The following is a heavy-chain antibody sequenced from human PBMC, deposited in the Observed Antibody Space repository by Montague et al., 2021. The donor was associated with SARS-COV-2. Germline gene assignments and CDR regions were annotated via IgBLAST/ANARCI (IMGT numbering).Heavy chain of an antibody. CDR2: IYYSGST. J-gene: IGHJ6*02. D-gene: IGHD6-13*01. CDR1: GGSISSSSYY. Sequence: SETRSFTCTVSGGSISSSSYYWGWIRQPPGKGLEWIGSIYYSGSTYYNPSLKSRVTISVDTSKNQFSLKLSSVTAADTAVYYCASEGVEYSSSWYARYYYYGMDVWGQGTTVTVSS. CDR3: ASEGVEYSSSWYARYYYYGMDV. V-gene: IGHV4-39*01.